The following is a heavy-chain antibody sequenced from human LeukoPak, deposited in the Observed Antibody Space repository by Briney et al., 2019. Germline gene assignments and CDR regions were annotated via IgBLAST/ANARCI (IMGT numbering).Heavy chain of an antibody. CDR2: ISSSSSYI. CDR1: GFTFSSYS. Sequence: GGSLRLSCADSGFTFSSYSMKWGRQAPGKGLEWVSSISSSSSYIYYADSVKGRFTISRDNAKNSLYLQMNSLRAEDTAVYYCASGVAVAGDYFDYWGQGTLVTVSS. CDR3: ASGVAVAGDYFDY. J-gene: IGHJ4*02. D-gene: IGHD6-19*01. V-gene: IGHV3-21*01.